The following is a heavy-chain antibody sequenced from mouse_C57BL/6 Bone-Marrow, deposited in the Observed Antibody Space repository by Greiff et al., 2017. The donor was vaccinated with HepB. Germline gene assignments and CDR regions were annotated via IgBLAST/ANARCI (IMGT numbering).Heavy chain of an antibody. CDR2: IHPSDSDT. D-gene: IGHD2-1*01. Sequence: QVQLQQSVAELVRPGASVKLSCTASGFNIKNTYMHWVKQRPGQGLEWIGRIHPSDSDTNYNQKFKGKATLTVDKSSSTAYMELRSLTSEDSAVYYCARLGELPFFDYWGQGTTLTVSS. CDR3: ARLGELPFFDY. V-gene: IGHV1-74*01. CDR1: GFNIKNTY. J-gene: IGHJ2*01.